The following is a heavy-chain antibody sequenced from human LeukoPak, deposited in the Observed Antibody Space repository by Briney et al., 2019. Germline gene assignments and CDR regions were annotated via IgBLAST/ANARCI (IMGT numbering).Heavy chain of an antibody. J-gene: IGHJ4*02. Sequence: SETLSLTCTVSGGSISSYYWSWIRQPPGKGLEWIGYIYYSGSTNYNPSLKSRVTISVDTSKNQFSLKLSSVTAADTAVYYCARAVNAVAGTLNYWGQGTLVTVSS. V-gene: IGHV4-59*08. CDR1: GGSISSYY. CDR3: ARAVNAVAGTLNY. D-gene: IGHD6-19*01. CDR2: IYYSGST.